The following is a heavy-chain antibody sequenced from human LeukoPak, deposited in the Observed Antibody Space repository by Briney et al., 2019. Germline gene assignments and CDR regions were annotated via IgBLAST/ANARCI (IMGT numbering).Heavy chain of an antibody. CDR1: GGSITSYY. CDR3: ASHYLYGSSPVGY. V-gene: IGHV4-59*01. CDR2: IYYSGST. D-gene: IGHD3-22*01. J-gene: IGHJ4*02. Sequence: SETLSLTCTVSGGSITSYYWSWLRQPPGKTLEWLGYIYYSGSTNYNPSLKSRVTMSVDTSKKQFSLNLSSVTAADTAVYYCASHYLYGSSPVGYWGQGTLVTVSS.